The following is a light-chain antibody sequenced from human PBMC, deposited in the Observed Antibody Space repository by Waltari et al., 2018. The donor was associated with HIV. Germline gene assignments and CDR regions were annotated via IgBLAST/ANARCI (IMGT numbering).Light chain of an antibody. Sequence: EIVLTQSPGTLSLSPGERATLSCRASQSVTSNYLAWYQQKPGQAPRLLIYGASSRATGIPDRFSGSGSGTDFTLTISRLEPEDFAVYYCQQYGNSPPLTFGGGTKVELK. J-gene: IGKJ4*01. CDR2: GAS. CDR1: QSVTSNY. CDR3: QQYGNSPPLT. V-gene: IGKV3-20*01.